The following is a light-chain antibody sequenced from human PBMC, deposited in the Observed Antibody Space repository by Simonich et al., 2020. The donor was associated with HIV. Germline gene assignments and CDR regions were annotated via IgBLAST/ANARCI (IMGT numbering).Light chain of an antibody. CDR2: ASS. CDR1: QGIRYS. J-gene: IGKJ1*01. V-gene: IGKV1-NL1*01. Sequence: DILMTQSPSSLNAYVGERVTITCRASQGIRYSFVWYQQKTGKAPKLLLSASSRLESGVPSRFSGSGSGTDYTLTISSLQPEDFATYYCQQFFSTPWTFGQGTKVEIK. CDR3: QQFFSTPWT.